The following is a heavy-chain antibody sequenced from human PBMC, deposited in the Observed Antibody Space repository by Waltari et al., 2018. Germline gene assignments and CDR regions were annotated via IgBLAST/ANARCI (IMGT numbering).Heavy chain of an antibody. CDR1: GGSFSGYY. CDR2: INHSGST. CDR3: ARVKGVLLWFGELLDAFDI. D-gene: IGHD3-10*01. J-gene: IGHJ3*02. V-gene: IGHV4-34*01. Sequence: QVQLQQWGAGLFKPSETLSLTCAVYGGSFSGYYWSWIRQPPGKGLEWIGEINHSGSTNYNPALKCRVTISVDTSKNQFSLKLSCVTAADTAVYYCARVKGVLLWFGELLDAFDIWGQGTMVTVSS.